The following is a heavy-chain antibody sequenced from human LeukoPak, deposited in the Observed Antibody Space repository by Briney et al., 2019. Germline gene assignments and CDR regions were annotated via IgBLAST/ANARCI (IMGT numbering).Heavy chain of an antibody. D-gene: IGHD6-19*01. Sequence: PSETLSLTCTVSGVTISSYYWNWIRQPPGKGLEWIGYIHSSGSTKYNPSLKSRVTISVDTSKNRFSLKLSSVTAADRAVYYCARWYSSGWAFDYWGQGTLVTVSS. V-gene: IGHV4-59*08. CDR2: IHSSGST. J-gene: IGHJ4*02. CDR1: GVTISSYY. CDR3: ARWYSSGWAFDY.